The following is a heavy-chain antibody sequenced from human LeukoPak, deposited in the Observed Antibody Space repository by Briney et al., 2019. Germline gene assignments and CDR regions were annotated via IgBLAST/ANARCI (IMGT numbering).Heavy chain of an antibody. D-gene: IGHD6-13*01. CDR2: ISAYNGNT. Sequence: ASVKVSCKASGYTFTSYGISWVRQAPGQGLEWMGWISAYNGNTNYAQKLQGRVTMTTDTSTSTAYMELRSLRSDDTAVYYCARDRPGIAAAGDNWFDPRGQGTLVTVSS. CDR3: ARDRPGIAAAGDNWFDP. J-gene: IGHJ5*02. CDR1: GYTFTSYG. V-gene: IGHV1-18*01.